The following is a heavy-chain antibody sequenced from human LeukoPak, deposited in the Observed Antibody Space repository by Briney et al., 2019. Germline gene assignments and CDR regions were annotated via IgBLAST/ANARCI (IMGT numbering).Heavy chain of an antibody. CDR1: GFTFTSYA. CDR3: AKGTTAIVVDNFFDY. V-gene: IGHV3-23*01. D-gene: IGHD3-22*01. Sequence: GGSLRLSCAAPGFTFTSYAMSWVRQAPGKGLEWVSPLSGNGGATYYADSVKGRFTISRDNSKNTLHLQMNSLRAEDTALYYCAKGTTAIVVDNFFDYWGQGTLVSVSS. CDR2: LSGNGGAT. J-gene: IGHJ4*02.